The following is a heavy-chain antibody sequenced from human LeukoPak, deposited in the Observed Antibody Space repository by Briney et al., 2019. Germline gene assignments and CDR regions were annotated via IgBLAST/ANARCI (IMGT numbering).Heavy chain of an antibody. J-gene: IGHJ4*02. D-gene: IGHD6-6*01. Sequence: SVKVSCKASGGTISSYAISWVRQAPGQGLEWMGGIIPIFGTANYAQKFQGRVTITTDESTSTAYMELSSLRSEDTAVYYCARDKRDSSSSGIFEYWGQGTLVTVSS. CDR3: ARDKRDSSSSGIFEY. V-gene: IGHV1-69*05. CDR1: GGTISSYA. CDR2: IIPIFGTA.